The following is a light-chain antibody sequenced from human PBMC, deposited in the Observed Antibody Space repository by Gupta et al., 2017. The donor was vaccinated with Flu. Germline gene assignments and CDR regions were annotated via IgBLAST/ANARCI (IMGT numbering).Light chain of an antibody. CDR1: TGAVTSAYY. Sequence: VTLTWSASTGAVTSAYYPNWFQQIPGQAPRDRIDSTSLRHSGTPARFSGSLLGGKAALTLSDVQPEEEAEDYCLLYYADAERGGFGGGTKLTVL. J-gene: IGLJ2*01. CDR2: STS. V-gene: IGLV7-43*01. CDR3: LLYYADAERGG.